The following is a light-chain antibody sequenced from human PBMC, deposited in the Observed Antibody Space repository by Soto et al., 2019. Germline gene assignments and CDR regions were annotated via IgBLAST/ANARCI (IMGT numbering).Light chain of an antibody. CDR3: QQYYSSPRT. CDR2: WAS. J-gene: IGKJ1*01. CDR1: QALLRSNGYNY. V-gene: IGKV4-1*01. Sequence: DIVMTQSPLSLTVTPGEPASISCRSSQALLRSNGYNYFNWYQHKPGQPPKLLIFWASSRGFGVPDRFIGSGSGTDFTLTISNLQAEDVAVYYCQQYYSSPRTFGQGTKVDI.